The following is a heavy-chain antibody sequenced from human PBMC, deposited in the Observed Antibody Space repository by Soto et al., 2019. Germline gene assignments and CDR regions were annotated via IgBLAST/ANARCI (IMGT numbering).Heavy chain of an antibody. CDR2: ISGSGGST. D-gene: IGHD3-22*01. CDR3: AKESYYDSSGYAFDY. Sequence: EVQLLESGGGLVQPGGSLRLSCAASGFPFSSYAMSWVRQPPGKGLEWVSAISGSGGSTYYADSVKGRFTISRHNCKNKLYLQMNILIAEDTAVYYCAKESYYDSSGYAFDYWGQGTLVTVA. CDR1: GFPFSSYA. V-gene: IGHV3-23*01. J-gene: IGHJ4*02.